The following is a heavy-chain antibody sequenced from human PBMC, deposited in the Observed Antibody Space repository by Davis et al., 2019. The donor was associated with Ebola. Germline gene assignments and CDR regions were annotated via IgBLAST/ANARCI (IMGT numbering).Heavy chain of an antibody. CDR2: IMQNGNDK. CDR1: GFTFSIYG. V-gene: IGHV3-7*01. J-gene: IGHJ4*02. CDR3: ARDWSNMAAGRSNDY. Sequence: GESLKISCAASGFTFSIYGMNWVRQAPGKGLEWVGYIMQNGNDKYYADSVKGRFTIFRDNAKNSLFLQMNSLRADDTAVYYCARDWSNMAAGRSNDYWGQGTLVTVSS. D-gene: IGHD2/OR15-2a*01.